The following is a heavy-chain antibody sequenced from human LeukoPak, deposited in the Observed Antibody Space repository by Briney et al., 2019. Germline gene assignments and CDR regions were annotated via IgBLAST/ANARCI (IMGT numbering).Heavy chain of an antibody. D-gene: IGHD2-8*01. CDR2: INPSGGST. CDR3: AREDVVLVDAVRYQYYGMDV. Sequence: GASVKVSCKASGYNFISYYMHWVRQAPGQGLEWMGIINPSGGSTSYAQKFQDRVTMTRDTSTSTVYMELSSLKSEDTAVYYCAREDVVLVDAVRYQYYGMDVWGQGTTVTVSS. CDR1: GYNFISYY. J-gene: IGHJ6*02. V-gene: IGHV1-46*01.